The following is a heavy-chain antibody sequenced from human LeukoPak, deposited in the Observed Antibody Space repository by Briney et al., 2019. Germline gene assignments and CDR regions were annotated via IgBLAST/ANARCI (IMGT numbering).Heavy chain of an antibody. V-gene: IGHV4-31*03. J-gene: IGHJ5*02. Sequence: SQTLSLTCTVSGGSISSGGYYWSWIRQHPGKGLEWIGYIYYSGSTYYNPSLKSRVTISVDTSKNQFSLKLSSVTAADTAVYYCARGSVENYDILTGYYPWFDPWGQGTLVTVSS. D-gene: IGHD3-9*01. CDR2: IYYSGST. CDR1: GGSISSGGYY. CDR3: ARGSVENYDILTGYYPWFDP.